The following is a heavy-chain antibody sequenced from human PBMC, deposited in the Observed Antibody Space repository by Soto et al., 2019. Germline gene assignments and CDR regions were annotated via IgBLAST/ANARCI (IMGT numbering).Heavy chain of an antibody. V-gene: IGHV4-59*01. D-gene: IGHD3-9*01. J-gene: IGHJ3*02. CDR3: ARVRPLRYFDWLPRVGAFDI. CDR1: GGSISSYY. Sequence: QVQLQESGPGLVKPSETLSLTCTVSGGSISSYYWSWIRQPPEKGLEWIGYIYYSGSTNYNPSLKSRVPISVDTSKKQLSLKLSSVTAADTAVYYCARVRPLRYFDWLPRVGAFDIWGQGTMVTVSS. CDR2: IYYSGST.